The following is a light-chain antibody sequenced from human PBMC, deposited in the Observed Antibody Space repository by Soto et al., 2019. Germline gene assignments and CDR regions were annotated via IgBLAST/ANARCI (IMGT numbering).Light chain of an antibody. V-gene: IGLV4-69*01. CDR2: VDSDGSY. J-gene: IGLJ3*02. Sequence: QLVLTQSPSASASLGASVRLTCTLSSGHTSRAIAWHQQQPDKGPRFLMKVDSDGSYSKGDGIPDRFSGSSSGAERYLTISSLQSDDEADYYCLVWGTGIRVFGGGTQLTVL. CDR1: SGHTSRA. CDR3: LVWGTGIRV.